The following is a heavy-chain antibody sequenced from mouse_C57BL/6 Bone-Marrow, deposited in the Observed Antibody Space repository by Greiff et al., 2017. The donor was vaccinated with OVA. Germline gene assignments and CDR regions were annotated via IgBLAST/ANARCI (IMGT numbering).Heavy chain of an antibody. CDR1: GYAFSSSW. CDR3: ARKDYDYDAWFAY. CDR2: IYPGDGDT. Sequence: VKLQESGPELVKPGASVKISCKASGYAFSSSWMNWVKQRPGKGLEWIGRIYPGDGDTNYNGKFKGKATLTADKSSSTAYMQLSSLTSEDSAVYFCARKDYDYDAWFAYWGQGTLVTVSA. J-gene: IGHJ3*01. D-gene: IGHD2-4*01. V-gene: IGHV1-82*01.